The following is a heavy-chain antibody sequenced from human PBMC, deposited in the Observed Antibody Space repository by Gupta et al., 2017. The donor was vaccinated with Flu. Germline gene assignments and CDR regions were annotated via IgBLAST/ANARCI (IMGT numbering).Heavy chain of an antibody. J-gene: IGHJ5*02. V-gene: IGHV3-30*18. CDR3: AKDLERNHVPPLFDP. CDR2: ISFDGKNQ. D-gene: IGHD1-14*01. CDR1: GFSFNSHG. Sequence: QVPLVQSGGGVVQPGGSLRLSCAAAGFSFNSHGMHWVRQAPGKGLEWVALISFDGKNQYYADSVRGRLTISRDNSKNTLYLQMNSLRGEDTAVYYCAKDLERNHVPPLFDPWGQGTLVTVSS.